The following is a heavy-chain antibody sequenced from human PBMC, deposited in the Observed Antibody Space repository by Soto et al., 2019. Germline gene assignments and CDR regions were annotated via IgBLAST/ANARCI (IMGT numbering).Heavy chain of an antibody. CDR3: ARYYDYVWGSYRYTSPFDY. CDR1: GGSFSGYY. CDR2: INHSGST. J-gene: IGHJ4*02. D-gene: IGHD3-16*02. Sequence: SETLSLTCAVYGGSFSGYYWSWIRQPPGKGLEWIGEINHSGSTNYNPSLKSRVTISVDTSKNQFSLKLSSVTAADTAVYYCARYYDYVWGSYRYTSPFDYWGQGTLVTVSS. V-gene: IGHV4-34*01.